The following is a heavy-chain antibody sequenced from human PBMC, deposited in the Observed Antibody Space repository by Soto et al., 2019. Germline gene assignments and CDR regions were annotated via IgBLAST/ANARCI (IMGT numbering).Heavy chain of an antibody. CDR1: GGSVSSGNYY. CDR2: IFYSGST. J-gene: IGHJ3*02. D-gene: IGHD3-22*01. Sequence: QVQLQESGPGLVKPSETLSLTCTVSGGSVSSGNYYWSWIRQPPGKGLEWIGYIFYSGSTYYNPSLQSRVTISVDTAKNQCSLKLSSMTAADTAVYYCARYDSSGGRAFDIWGQGTMVTVSS. CDR3: ARYDSSGGRAFDI. V-gene: IGHV4-61*01.